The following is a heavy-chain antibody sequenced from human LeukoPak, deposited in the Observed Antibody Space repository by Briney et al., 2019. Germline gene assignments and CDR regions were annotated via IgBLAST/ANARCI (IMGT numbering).Heavy chain of an antibody. D-gene: IGHD2-2*01. CDR2: INSDGSST. Sequence: PGGSLRLSCAASGFTFSRYWMHWVRQAPGKGLVWVSRINSDGSSTFYADSVKGRFTISRDNAKNTLYLQMNRLRVEDTAVYYCARASVVVVPSYYYYAMDVWGQGTTVTVSS. CDR1: GFTFSRYW. V-gene: IGHV3-74*01. J-gene: IGHJ6*02. CDR3: ARASVVVVPSYYYYAMDV.